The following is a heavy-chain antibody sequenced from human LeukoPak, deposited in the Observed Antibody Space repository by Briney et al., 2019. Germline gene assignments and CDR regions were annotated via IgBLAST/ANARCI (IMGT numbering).Heavy chain of an antibody. V-gene: IGHV1-2*06. Sequence: GASVKVSCKASGYTFTGYYMHWVRQAPGQGLERMGRINPNSGGTNYAQKFQGRVTMTRDTSISTAYMELSSLRSDDTAVYYCAREQPADNYYGMDVWGQGTTVTVSS. CDR3: AREQPADNYYGMDV. J-gene: IGHJ6*02. D-gene: IGHD2-2*01. CDR2: INPNSGGT. CDR1: GYTFTGYY.